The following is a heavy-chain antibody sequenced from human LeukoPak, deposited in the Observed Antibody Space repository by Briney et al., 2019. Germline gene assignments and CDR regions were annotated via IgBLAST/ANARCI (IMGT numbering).Heavy chain of an antibody. J-gene: IGHJ4*02. CDR1: GFTFSSYW. V-gene: IGHV3-7*05. Sequence: GGALRLSCAASGFTFSSYWMHWVRQAPGKGLEWVANILLDETEKYYVDSVKGRFTISRDKAKNSLYLQMNSLRAEDTAVYYCASDRFYFGVWGEGTLVTVSS. CDR3: ASDRFYFGV. CDR2: ILLDETEK. D-gene: IGHD3-16*01.